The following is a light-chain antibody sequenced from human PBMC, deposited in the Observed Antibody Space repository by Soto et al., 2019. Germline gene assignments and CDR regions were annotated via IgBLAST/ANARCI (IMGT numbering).Light chain of an antibody. J-gene: IGKJ3*01. Sequence: EVVLTQSPATLSLSPGERATLSCRASQSVSSFLAWYQQKPGQAPRLLIYDASNRATGIPARFSGSGSGTDFTLTISSLEPEDFAVYYCQHRSNWPLTFGPGTKVDIK. CDR1: QSVSSF. CDR2: DAS. CDR3: QHRSNWPLT. V-gene: IGKV3-11*01.